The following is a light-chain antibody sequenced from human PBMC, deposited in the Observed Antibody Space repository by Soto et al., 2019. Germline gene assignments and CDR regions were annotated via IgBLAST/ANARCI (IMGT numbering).Light chain of an antibody. CDR3: QSYERSLSAYA. J-gene: IGLJ1*01. V-gene: IGLV1-40*01. CDR1: SSNIGGGYD. Sequence: QSALTQPPSGSGAPAHTVTISCSGSSSNIGGGYDVHWYQQLPRTAPKLLIYSSKYRTSGVPDRFSASKSGTSASLAITGILAEDEADYYCQSYERSLSAYAFGTGTKVTVL. CDR2: SSK.